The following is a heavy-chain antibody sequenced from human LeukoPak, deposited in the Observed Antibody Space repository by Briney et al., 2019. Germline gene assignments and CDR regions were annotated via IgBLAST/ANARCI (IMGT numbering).Heavy chain of an antibody. CDR1: GGTFNSHA. V-gene: IGHV1-69*04. CDR2: IVPSLGIA. CDR3: AREVYYDSSGYRDY. D-gene: IGHD3-22*01. Sequence: SVKVSCKASGGTFNSHAITWVRQAPGQGLAWMGRIVPSLGIANYAQKFQGRVTITDDKSTSTAYMELSSLRSEDTAVYYCAREVYYDSSGYRDYWGQGTLVTVSS. J-gene: IGHJ4*02.